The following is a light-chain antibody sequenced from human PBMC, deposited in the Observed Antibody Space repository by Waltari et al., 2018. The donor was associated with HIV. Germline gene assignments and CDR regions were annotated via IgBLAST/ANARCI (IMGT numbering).Light chain of an antibody. Sequence: DIQMTQSPSSLSTSVGDRVTITCQASQDISNNLNRYQQKAGQAPKLLIYDASNLETGVPSRFSGSGSGTDFTFTINSLQPEDIATYYCQQYDNLPYTFGQGTKLEIK. CDR3: QQYDNLPYT. V-gene: IGKV1-33*01. CDR1: QDISNN. CDR2: DAS. J-gene: IGKJ2*01.